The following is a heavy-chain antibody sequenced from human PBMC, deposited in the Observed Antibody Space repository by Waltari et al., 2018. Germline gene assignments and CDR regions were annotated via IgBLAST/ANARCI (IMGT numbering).Heavy chain of an antibody. CDR3: ARGQQAYSSSWYYNWFDP. J-gene: IGHJ5*02. Sequence: QVQLQESGPGLVKPSETLSLTCTVSGGSISRYYWSWIRQPAGKGLEWIGRIYTSGSTNYNPSLKSRVTMSVDTSKNQFSLKLSSVTAADTAVYYCARGQQAYSSSWYYNWFDPWGQGTLVTVSS. CDR2: IYTSGST. V-gene: IGHV4-4*07. D-gene: IGHD6-13*01. CDR1: GGSISRYY.